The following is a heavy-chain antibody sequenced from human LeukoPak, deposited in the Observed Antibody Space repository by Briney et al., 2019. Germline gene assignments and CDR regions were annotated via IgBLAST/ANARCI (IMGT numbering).Heavy chain of an antibody. V-gene: IGHV1-2*02. CDR1: GYTFIGYY. J-gene: IGHJ4*02. CDR2: INPNSGGT. CDR3: AVPTLINYYHY. D-gene: IGHD3-22*01. Sequence: ASVKVSCKVSGYTFIGYYMHWVRQAPGQGLEWMGWINPNSGGTNYAQKFQGRVTMTRDTSISTAYMELSRLTSDDTAVYYCAVPTLINYYHYWGQGTLVTVSS.